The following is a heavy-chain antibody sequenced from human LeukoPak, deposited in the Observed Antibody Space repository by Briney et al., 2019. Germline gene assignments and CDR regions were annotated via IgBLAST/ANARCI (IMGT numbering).Heavy chain of an antibody. CDR3: ARKRYYYDSRAYGWFDS. D-gene: IGHD3-22*01. Sequence: PGGSLRLSCAGSGFTFNTSWMSWVRQAPGKGLEWVANMKPDGSETSYVDSVKGRFTISRDNAKNSLYLQMSSLRAEDTAIYYCARKRYYYDSRAYGWFDSWGQGTLVAVSS. J-gene: IGHJ5*01. V-gene: IGHV3-7*01. CDR2: MKPDGSET. CDR1: GFTFNTSW.